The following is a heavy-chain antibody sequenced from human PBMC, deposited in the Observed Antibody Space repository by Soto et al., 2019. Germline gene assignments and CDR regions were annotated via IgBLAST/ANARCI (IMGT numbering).Heavy chain of an antibody. CDR2: IWYDGSNK. D-gene: IGHD2-8*01. CDR3: AKEPLEGTNDVCYYFDY. CDR1: GFIFSSYG. V-gene: IGHV3-33*06. Sequence: GGSLRLSCAASGFIFSSYGMHWVLQAPGKGLEWVAVIWYDGSNKYYADSVKGRFTISRDNSKNTLYLQMNSLRAEDTAVYYCAKEPLEGTNDVCYYFDYWGQGTLVTVSS. J-gene: IGHJ4*02.